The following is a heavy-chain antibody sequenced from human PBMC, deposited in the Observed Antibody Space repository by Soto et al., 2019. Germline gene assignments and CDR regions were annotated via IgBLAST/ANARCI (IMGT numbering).Heavy chain of an antibody. D-gene: IGHD4-17*01. Sequence: QVQLVQSGAEVKKPGASVKVSCEASGYTFTSYDINWVRQATGQGLEWMGWMNPNSGNTGYAQRCQGRVTMTRNTSISTAYMELSSLRSEDPAVYYCARSTNDYGDRHWGQGTLVTVSS. J-gene: IGHJ4*02. V-gene: IGHV1-8*01. CDR1: GYTFTSYD. CDR3: ARSTNDYGDRH. CDR2: MNPNSGNT.